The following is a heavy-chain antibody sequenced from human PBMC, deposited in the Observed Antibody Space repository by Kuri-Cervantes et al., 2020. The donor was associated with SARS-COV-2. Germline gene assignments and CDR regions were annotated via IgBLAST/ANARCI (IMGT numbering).Heavy chain of an antibody. Sequence: GESLKISCAASGFTFSSYAMSWVRQAPGKGLEWVSAISGSGGSTYYADSVRGRFTISRDNSKNTLDLQMNSLRAEDTAVYYCASQLLLGRFDYWGQGTLVTVSS. CDR1: GFTFSSYA. J-gene: IGHJ4*02. CDR3: ASQLLLGRFDY. D-gene: IGHD2-2*01. CDR2: ISGSGGST. V-gene: IGHV3-23*01.